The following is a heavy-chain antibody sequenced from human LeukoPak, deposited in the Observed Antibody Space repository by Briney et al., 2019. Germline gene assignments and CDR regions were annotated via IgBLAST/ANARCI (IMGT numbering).Heavy chain of an antibody. D-gene: IGHD2-2*01. CDR3: ARVYCSSTSCFDWFDP. CDR2: IYYSGST. J-gene: IGHJ5*02. Sequence: SETLSLTCAVSGGSISNYYWSWIRQPPGKGLEWIGYIYYSGSTNYNPSLKSRVTISVDTSKNQFSLKLSSVTAADTAVYYCARVYCSSTSCFDWFDPWGQGTLVTVSS. CDR1: GGSISNYY. V-gene: IGHV4-59*08.